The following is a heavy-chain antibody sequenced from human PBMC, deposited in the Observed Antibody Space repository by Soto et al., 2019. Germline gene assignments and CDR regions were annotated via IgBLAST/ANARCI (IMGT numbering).Heavy chain of an antibody. J-gene: IGHJ6*02. Sequence: ASVKVSCKASGYTFTSYGISWVRQAPGQGLEWMGWISAYNGNTNYAQKLQGRVTMTTDTSTSTAYMELRSLRSDDTAVYYCARSSGVLEDYYYYGIDVSGQGTTVTVYS. D-gene: IGHD3-22*01. V-gene: IGHV1-18*01. CDR1: GYTFTSYG. CDR3: ARSSGVLEDYYYYGIDV. CDR2: ISAYNGNT.